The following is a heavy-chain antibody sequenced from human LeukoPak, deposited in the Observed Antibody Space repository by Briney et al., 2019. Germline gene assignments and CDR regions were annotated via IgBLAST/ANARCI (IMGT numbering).Heavy chain of an antibody. Sequence: GASVKVSCKASGYTFTGYYMHWVRQAPGQGLEWMGWINPNSGGTNYAQKFQGRVTMTRDTSISTAYMELSRLRSDDTAVYYCARIQYYYDSSGYYSYWGQGTLVTVSS. V-gene: IGHV1-2*02. J-gene: IGHJ4*02. D-gene: IGHD3-22*01. CDR1: GYTFTGYY. CDR2: INPNSGGT. CDR3: ARIQYYYDSSGYYSY.